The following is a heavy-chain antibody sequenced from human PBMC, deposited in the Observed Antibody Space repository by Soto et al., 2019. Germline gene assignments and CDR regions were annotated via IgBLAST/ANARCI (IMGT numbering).Heavy chain of an antibody. CDR2: INPNSGGT. CDR1: GYTFTGYY. CDR3: ASVQRVTYYYDSSGYRGRAFDI. J-gene: IGHJ3*02. Sequence: ASVKVSCKASGYTFTGYYMHWVRQAPGQGLEWMGWINPNSGGTNYAQKFQGRVTMTRDTSISTADMELSRLRSDDTAVYYCASVQRVTYYYDSSGYRGRAFDIWGQGTMVTVSS. D-gene: IGHD3-22*01. V-gene: IGHV1-2*02.